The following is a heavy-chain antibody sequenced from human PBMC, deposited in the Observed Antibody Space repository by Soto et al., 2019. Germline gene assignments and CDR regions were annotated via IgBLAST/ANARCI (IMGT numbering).Heavy chain of an antibody. Sequence: SLRLSCAASGFTFSSYGMHWVRQAPGKGLEWVAVISYDGSNKYYADSVKGRFTISRDNSKNTLYLQMNSLRAEDTAVYYCAKDGSSWGSYRTYFDYWGQGTLVTVSS. CDR1: GFTFSSYG. CDR3: AKDGSSWGSYRTYFDY. J-gene: IGHJ4*02. V-gene: IGHV3-30*18. D-gene: IGHD3-16*02. CDR2: ISYDGSNK.